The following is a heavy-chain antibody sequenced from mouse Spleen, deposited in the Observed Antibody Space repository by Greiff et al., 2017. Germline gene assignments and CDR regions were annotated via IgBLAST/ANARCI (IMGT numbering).Heavy chain of an antibody. CDR1: GYIFTDYY. Sequence: VQLQQSETELVRPGTSVKLSCTASGYIFTDYYINWVKQRPGQGLEWIARIYPGSGNTYYNEKFKGKATLTAEKSSSTAYMQLSSLTSEDSAVYYCARFMMGRRDYWGQGTTLTVSS. CDR2: IYPGSGNT. J-gene: IGHJ2*01. V-gene: IGHV1-76*01. D-gene: IGHD2-3*01. CDR3: ARFMMGRRDY.